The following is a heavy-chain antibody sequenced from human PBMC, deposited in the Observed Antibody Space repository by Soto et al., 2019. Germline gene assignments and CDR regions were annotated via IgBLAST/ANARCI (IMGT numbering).Heavy chain of an antibody. J-gene: IGHJ3*02. CDR3: ARGVYYYDISGYYHSPSYDVFYI. CDR2: ISAYNGNT. CDR1: GYTFTSYG. Sequence: ASVKVSCKASGYTFTSYGISWVRQAPGQGLEWMGWISAYNGNTNYAQKLQGRVTMTTDTSTSTAYMELRILRSDDTAVYYCARGVYYYDISGYYHSPSYDVFYIWGQGTTVTGSS. V-gene: IGHV1-18*01. D-gene: IGHD3-22*01.